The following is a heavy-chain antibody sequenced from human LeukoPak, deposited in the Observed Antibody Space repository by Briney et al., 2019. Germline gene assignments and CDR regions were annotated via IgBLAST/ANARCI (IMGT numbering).Heavy chain of an antibody. V-gene: IGHV3-23*01. D-gene: IGHD3-9*01. CDR2: ISGSGGST. CDR3: AKNPYDILTGPYFDY. Sequence: GGSPRLSCAASGFTFSSYAMSWVRQAPGKGLEWVSAISGSGGSTYYADSVKGRFTISRDNSKNTLYLQMNSLRAEDTAVYYCAKNPYDILTGPYFDYWGQGTLVTVSS. CDR1: GFTFSSYA. J-gene: IGHJ4*02.